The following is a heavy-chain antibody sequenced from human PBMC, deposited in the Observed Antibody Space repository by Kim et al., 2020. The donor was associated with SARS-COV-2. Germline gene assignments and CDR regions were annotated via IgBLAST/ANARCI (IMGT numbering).Heavy chain of an antibody. CDR3: AREINRVGYGSGSYYDY. Sequence: ASVTVSCKASGYTFTSYTMHWARQAPGQRLEWMGWINPGNGNTKYSQKFQGRITITSDTSASTVYMELSSLRSEDTAVYYCAREINRVGYGSGSYYDYWGQGTLVTASS. CDR1: GYTFTSYT. D-gene: IGHD3-10*01. J-gene: IGHJ4*02. CDR2: INPGNGNT. V-gene: IGHV1-3*01.